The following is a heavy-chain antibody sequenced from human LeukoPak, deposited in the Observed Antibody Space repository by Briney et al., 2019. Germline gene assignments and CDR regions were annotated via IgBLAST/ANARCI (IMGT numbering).Heavy chain of an antibody. CDR2: ISGSGGGT. CDR3: AKEKYSSGFFDY. Sequence: PGGSLRLSCAASGFTFSSYAMSWVRQAPGKGLEWVSAISGSGGGTYYADSVKGRFTISRDNPKNTLYLQMNSLRGEDTAVYYCAKEKYSSGFFDYWGQGTLVTVSS. J-gene: IGHJ4*02. D-gene: IGHD6-19*01. CDR1: GFTFSSYA. V-gene: IGHV3-23*01.